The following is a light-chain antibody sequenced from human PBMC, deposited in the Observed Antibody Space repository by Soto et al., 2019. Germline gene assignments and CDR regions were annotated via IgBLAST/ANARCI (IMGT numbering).Light chain of an antibody. CDR3: QSWGV. J-gene: IGLJ2*01. CDR1: SSNIGAGYD. V-gene: IGLV1-40*01. Sequence: QPVLTQPPSVSGAPGQRVTISCTGSSSNIGAGYDVHWYQQLPGTAPKLLIYGNSNRPSGVPDRFSGSKSGTSASLAITGLQAEDEADYYCQSWGVFGGGTKVTVL. CDR2: GNS.